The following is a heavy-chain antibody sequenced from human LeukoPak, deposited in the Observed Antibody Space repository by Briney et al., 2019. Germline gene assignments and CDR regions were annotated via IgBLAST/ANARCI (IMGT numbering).Heavy chain of an antibody. V-gene: IGHV4-4*07. J-gene: IGHJ4*02. CDR1: GGSISSYY. D-gene: IGHD6-13*01. CDR2: IYTSGST. CDR3: ARDLGAAAGTVVFDY. Sequence: SETLSLTCTVSGGSISSYYWSWIRQPAGKGLEWLGRIYTSGSTNYNPSLKSRVTMSVDTSKNQFSLKLSSVTAADTAVYYCARDLGAAAGTVVFDYWGQGTLVTVSS.